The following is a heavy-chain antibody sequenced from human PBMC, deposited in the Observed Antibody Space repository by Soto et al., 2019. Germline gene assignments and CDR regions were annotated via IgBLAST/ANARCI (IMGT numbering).Heavy chain of an antibody. CDR3: ARDRERWLQFAFGGSAFDI. CDR1: GFTFSSYS. V-gene: IGHV3-21*01. D-gene: IGHD5-12*01. J-gene: IGHJ3*02. Sequence: GVSLRLSCAASGFTFSSYSMNWVRQAPGKGLEWVSSISSSSSYIYYADSVRGRFTISRDNAKNSLYLQMNSLRAEDTAVYYCARDRERWLQFAFGGSAFDIWGQGTMVTVSS. CDR2: ISSSSSYI.